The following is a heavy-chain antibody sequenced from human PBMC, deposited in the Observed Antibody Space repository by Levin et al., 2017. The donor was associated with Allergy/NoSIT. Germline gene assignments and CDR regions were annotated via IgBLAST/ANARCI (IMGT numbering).Heavy chain of an antibody. Sequence: PGESLKISCEVSGLRFSYYWMSWVRQAPGKGLEWMANINEDGSERNYVDSVKGRFTISRDNTKNSLYLEMNSLRAEDTAVYFCARDKAAAGSWGQGTLVTVSS. CDR1: GLRFSYYW. J-gene: IGHJ4*02. CDR3: ARDKAAAGS. D-gene: IGHD6-13*01. CDR2: INEDGSER. V-gene: IGHV3-7*01.